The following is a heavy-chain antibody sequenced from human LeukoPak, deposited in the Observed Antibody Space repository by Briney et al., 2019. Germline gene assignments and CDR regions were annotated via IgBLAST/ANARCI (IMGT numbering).Heavy chain of an antibody. D-gene: IGHD6-19*01. CDR2: INYKTSGGTA. Sequence: GGSLRLSCAVSGFTFNNAWISWVRQAPGKGLEWVGRINYKTSGGTADYAASVKGRFTISRDDSEDTVYLEMNSLKTEDTALYYCSTSLGIAVAGPGGYWGQGTLVTVSS. CDR3: STSLGIAVAGPGGY. V-gene: IGHV3-15*01. J-gene: IGHJ4*02. CDR1: GFTFNNAW.